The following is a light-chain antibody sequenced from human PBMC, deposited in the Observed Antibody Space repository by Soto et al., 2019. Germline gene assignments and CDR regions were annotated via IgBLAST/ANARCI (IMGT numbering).Light chain of an antibody. V-gene: IGKV3-20*01. CDR2: GAS. Sequence: EIVLTQSPGTLSLSPGERATLSCRASQSVSSSYLAWYQQKPGQAHRLLIYGASSMATGIPDRFSGSGSGTDFTLTISRLEPEDFAVYYCQQYGSSPQTFGQGTKVEIK. CDR1: QSVSSSY. CDR3: QQYGSSPQT. J-gene: IGKJ1*01.